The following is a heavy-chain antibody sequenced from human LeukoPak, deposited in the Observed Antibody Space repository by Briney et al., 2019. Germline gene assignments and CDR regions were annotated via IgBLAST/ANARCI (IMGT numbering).Heavy chain of an antibody. J-gene: IGHJ4*02. D-gene: IGHD2-21*01. V-gene: IGHV3-11*04. CDR1: GFIFSDYY. CDR2: ISETGTTI. Sequence: GGSLRLSCAASGFIFSDYYVTWLRQAPGKGLEWISYISETGTTIHYAASVKGRFTVSRDNTKNSLYLQMNSLRVEDTAVYYCARDAYFYSSDQWGRGTLVTVSS. CDR3: ARDAYFYSSDQ.